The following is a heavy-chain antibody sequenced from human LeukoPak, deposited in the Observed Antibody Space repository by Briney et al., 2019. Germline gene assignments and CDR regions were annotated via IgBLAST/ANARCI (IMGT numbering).Heavy chain of an antibody. CDR3: ARRLVSHLSFDY. J-gene: IGHJ4*02. Sequence: ASVKVSCKASEYTFTDYYIHWVRRAPGQGLEWRGWINPDSGGTNYAQKFQGRVTMTRDTSISTAYMELNRLRSDDSAVYYCARRLVSHLSFDYWGQGTLVTVSS. V-gene: IGHV1-2*02. CDR2: INPDSGGT. CDR1: EYTFTDYY. D-gene: IGHD2/OR15-2a*01.